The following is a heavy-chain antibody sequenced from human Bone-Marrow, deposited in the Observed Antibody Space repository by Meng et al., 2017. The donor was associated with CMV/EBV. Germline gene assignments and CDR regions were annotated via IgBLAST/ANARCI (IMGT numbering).Heavy chain of an antibody. Sequence: GGSLRLSCTASGFSFSSSVMHWVRQSPGKGLEWLAAISNDGSDKFYADSVKGRFSISRDNSKNILYLQLTRLRGDDTGVYFCREIDEWGQGTQVTGSS. J-gene: IGHJ4*02. CDR3: REIDE. CDR1: GFSFSSSV. V-gene: IGHV3-30*03. CDR2: ISNDGSDK. D-gene: IGHD5-24*01.